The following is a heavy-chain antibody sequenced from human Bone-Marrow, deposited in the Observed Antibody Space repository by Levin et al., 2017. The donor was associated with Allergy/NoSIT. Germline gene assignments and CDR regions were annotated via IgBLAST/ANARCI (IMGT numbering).Heavy chain of an antibody. J-gene: IGHJ5*02. CDR2: IYYSGTT. D-gene: IGHD6-19*01. CDR3: ARLGIAVAGTLNWFDP. Sequence: SETLSLTCTVXXXXXXXNNYYRGGIRQHPGKGLEWIGSIYYSGTTYYNPSLKSRVTISVDTSKNEFSLNLSSVIAADTAVYYCARLGIAVAGTLNWFDPWGQGTLVTVSS. CDR1: XXXXXXNNYY. V-gene: IGHV4-39*01.